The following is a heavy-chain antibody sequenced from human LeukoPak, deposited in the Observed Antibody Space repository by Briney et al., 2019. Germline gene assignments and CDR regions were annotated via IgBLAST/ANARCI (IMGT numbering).Heavy chain of an antibody. CDR2: ISSSSSNI. J-gene: IGHJ4*02. Sequence: GSLRLSCAASGFDFSTYSIDWVRQAPGKGLEWVSYISSSSSNIYHADSVKGRFTISRDIAKNSLHLQMNSLRAEDTAVYYCARVGRSGWTVDYWGQGTLVTVSS. V-gene: IGHV3-48*04. CDR1: GFDFSTYS. CDR3: ARVGRSGWTVDY. D-gene: IGHD6-19*01.